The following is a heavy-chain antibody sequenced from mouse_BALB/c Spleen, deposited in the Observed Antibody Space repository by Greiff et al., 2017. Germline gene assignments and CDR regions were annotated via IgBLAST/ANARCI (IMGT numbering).Heavy chain of an antibody. J-gene: IGHJ1*01. CDR3: ARHSTRYWYFDV. Sequence: VHLVESGPDLVAPSQSLSITCTVSGFSLTSYGVHWVRQPPGKGLEWLVVIWSDGSTTYNSALKSRLSISKDNSKSQVFLKMNSLQTDDTAMYYCARHSTRYWYFDVWGAGTTVTVSS. CDR1: GFSLTSYG. CDR2: IWSDGST. D-gene: IGHD2-1*01. V-gene: IGHV2-6-2*01.